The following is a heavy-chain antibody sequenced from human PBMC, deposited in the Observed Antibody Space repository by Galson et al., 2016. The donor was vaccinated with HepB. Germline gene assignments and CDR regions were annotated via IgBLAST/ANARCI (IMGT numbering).Heavy chain of an antibody. J-gene: IGHJ6*02. Sequence: SLRLSCAASGFIFSTYDMHWVRQPXGTGLEWVSGINIAGETYYSGSVKGRFSISRENGKNSFYLQMKSLTAGDTGVYYCVRNYGSGSHLFYGIDVWGQGTTVTVSS. CDR1: GFIFSTYD. CDR3: VRNYGSGSHLFYGIDV. D-gene: IGHD3-10*01. V-gene: IGHV3-13*01. CDR2: INIAGET.